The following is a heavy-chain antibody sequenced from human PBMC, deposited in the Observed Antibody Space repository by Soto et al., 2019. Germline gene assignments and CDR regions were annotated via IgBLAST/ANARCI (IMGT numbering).Heavy chain of an antibody. J-gene: IGHJ6*02. Sequence: GASVKVSCKASGGTFGSYAISWVRQAPGQGLEWMRGIVPLFGAANYAQKFQGRVTITADESTSTAYMELSSLRSEDTAVYYCARDHDYYDNSGYSEEAYYYGMDVWGQGTTVTVS. CDR3: ARDHDYYDNSGYSEEAYYYGMDV. CDR2: IVPLFGAA. V-gene: IGHV1-69*13. CDR1: GGTFGSYA. D-gene: IGHD3-22*01.